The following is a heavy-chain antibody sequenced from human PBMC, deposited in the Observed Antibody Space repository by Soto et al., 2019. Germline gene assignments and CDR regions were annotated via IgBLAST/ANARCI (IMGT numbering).Heavy chain of an antibody. V-gene: IGHV3-23*01. J-gene: IGHJ4*02. CDR3: AKGDIVVVPGVYFDY. Sequence: GESLKISCAASGFTFSSYAMSWVRQAPGKGLEWVSAISGSGGSTYYADSVKGRFTISRDNSKNTLYLQMNSLRAEDTAVYYCAKGDIVVVPGVYFDYWGQGTLVTVSS. CDR1: GFTFSSYA. CDR2: ISGSGGST. D-gene: IGHD2-2*01.